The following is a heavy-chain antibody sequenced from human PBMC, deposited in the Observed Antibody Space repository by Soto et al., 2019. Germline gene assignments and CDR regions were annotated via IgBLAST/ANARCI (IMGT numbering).Heavy chain of an antibody. Sequence: GGSLRLSCEASAFTFSKFVMHWVRQAPGKGLEWVAIVSYDGKNKQYAKSVKGRLTISRDNSKNTLYLQMNSLRGDDTAVYYCARQDYFDRGALDYWGQGTLVTVSS. J-gene: IGHJ4*02. CDR3: ARQDYFDRGALDY. V-gene: IGHV3-30*04. CDR2: VSYDGKNK. D-gene: IGHD3-22*01. CDR1: AFTFSKFV.